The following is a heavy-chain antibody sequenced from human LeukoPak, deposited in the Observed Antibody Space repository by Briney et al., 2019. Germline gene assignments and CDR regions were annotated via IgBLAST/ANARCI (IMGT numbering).Heavy chain of an antibody. CDR1: GFTVDSNY. CDR3: AKDLEEQWLVLDY. J-gene: IGHJ4*02. D-gene: IGHD6-19*01. Sequence: GGSLRLSCAASGFTVDSNYLSWVRQAPGKGLEWVAVISYDGSNKYYADSVKGRFTISRDNSKNTLYLQMNSLRAEDTAVYYCAKDLEEQWLVLDYWGQGTLVTVSS. CDR2: ISYDGSNK. V-gene: IGHV3-30*18.